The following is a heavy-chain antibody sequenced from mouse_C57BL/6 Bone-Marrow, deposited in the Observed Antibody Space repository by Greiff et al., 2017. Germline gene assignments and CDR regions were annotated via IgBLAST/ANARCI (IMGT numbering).Heavy chain of an antibody. J-gene: IGHJ2*01. CDR1: GYTFTSYW. CDR3: AAYYSNYVDY. CDR2: IDPSDSYT. Sequence: QVQLQQPGAELVMPGASVKLSCKASGYTFTSYWMHWVKQRPGQGLEWIGEIDPSDSYTNYNQKFKGKSTLTVEKSSSTAYMQLSSLTSEDSAVYYCAAYYSNYVDYWGQGTTLTVSS. V-gene: IGHV1-69*01. D-gene: IGHD2-5*01.